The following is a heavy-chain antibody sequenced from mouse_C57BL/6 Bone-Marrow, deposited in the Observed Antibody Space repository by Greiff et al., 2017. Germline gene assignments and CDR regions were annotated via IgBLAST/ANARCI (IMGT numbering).Heavy chain of an antibody. D-gene: IGHD2-3*01. CDR1: GYTFTSYW. J-gene: IGHJ3*01. V-gene: IGHV1-50*01. CDR2: IDPSDSYT. CDR3: AREEGYYSAWFAY. Sequence: QVQLQQPGAELVKPGASVKLSCKASGYTFTSYWMPWVKQRPGQGLEWIGEIDPSDSYTNYNQKFKGKATLTVDTSSSTAYMQLSSLTSEDSAVYYCAREEGYYSAWFAYWGQGTLVTVSA.